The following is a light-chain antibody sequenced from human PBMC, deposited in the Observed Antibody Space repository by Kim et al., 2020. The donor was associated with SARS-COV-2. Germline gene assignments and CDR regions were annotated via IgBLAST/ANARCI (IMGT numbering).Light chain of an antibody. J-gene: IGKJ2*01. CDR1: QSISTH. V-gene: IGKV1-39*01. CDR2: AAS. CDR3: QQSYRSPRT. Sequence: SASVGDRITITCRASQSISTHLPWYQQKSGKAPKLLIYAASNLQSGVPLRFSGSGSGTDFTLTISSLQPEDFATYYCQQSYRSPRTFGKGTKLEI.